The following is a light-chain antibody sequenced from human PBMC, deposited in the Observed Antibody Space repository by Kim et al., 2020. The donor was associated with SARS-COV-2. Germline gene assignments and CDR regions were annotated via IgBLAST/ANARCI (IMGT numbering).Light chain of an antibody. V-gene: IGKV1-17*03. CDR3: LHHKDYPYT. Sequence: ESVGARFPITCRASHDIYTYLAWFQQKPGKVPKRLISGASRLQSGVPSRFSGSGSGAEFTLTISNLQPEDVATYYCLHHKDYPYTFGQGTKVDIK. J-gene: IGKJ1*01. CDR1: HDIYTY. CDR2: GAS.